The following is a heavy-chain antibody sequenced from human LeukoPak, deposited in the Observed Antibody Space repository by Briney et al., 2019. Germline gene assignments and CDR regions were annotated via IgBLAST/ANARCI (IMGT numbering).Heavy chain of an antibody. Sequence: PSETLSLTCTVSGGSISSYYWSWIRQPPGKGLEWIGYIYYSGSTNYNPSLKSRVTISVDTSKNQFSLKLSSVTAADTAVYYCARGIGGAAAFHYWGQGTLVTVSS. CDR2: IYYSGST. CDR3: ARGIGGAAAFHY. D-gene: IGHD6-13*01. V-gene: IGHV4-59*01. J-gene: IGHJ4*02. CDR1: GGSISSYY.